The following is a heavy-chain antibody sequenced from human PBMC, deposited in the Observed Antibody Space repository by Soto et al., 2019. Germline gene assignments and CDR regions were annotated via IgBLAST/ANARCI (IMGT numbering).Heavy chain of an antibody. CDR3: ARHPERIAQIGWFDP. D-gene: IGHD6-13*01. V-gene: IGHV3-74*01. CDR2: INTDGSDT. CDR1: GFTFSSDW. Sequence: GGSLRLSCAASGFTFSSDWMHWVRQAPGKGLVWVSRINTDGSDTSYADSVKGRFTISRDNAKNTLYLQMNSLRAEGTAVYYCARHPERIAQIGWFDPWGQGTLVTVSS. J-gene: IGHJ5*02.